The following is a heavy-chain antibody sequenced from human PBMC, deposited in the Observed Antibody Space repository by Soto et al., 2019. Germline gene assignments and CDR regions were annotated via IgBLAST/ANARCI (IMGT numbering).Heavy chain of an antibody. CDR2: INPATGAA. V-gene: IGHV1-2*02. D-gene: IGHD3-3*01. CDR3: ARGGGVGVAGSAAFDM. CDR1: GYPVTAYY. Sequence: QLHLVQSGAVVKKPGASVTVSCSASGYPVTAYYMHWVRQAPGRGLEWMGGINPATGAAKYTQTFQGRVTMPRDTSTSTVFMGLIGLTSEDTAVFYCARGGGVGVAGSAAFDMWGQGTLVTVSS. J-gene: IGHJ3*02.